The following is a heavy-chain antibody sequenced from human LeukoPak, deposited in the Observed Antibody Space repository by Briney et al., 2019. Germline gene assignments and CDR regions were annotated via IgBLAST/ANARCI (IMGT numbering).Heavy chain of an antibody. CDR2: IKRDGSEK. D-gene: IGHD2-2*01. V-gene: IGHV3-7*01. CDR1: GFTFSSYW. CDR3: AREGSCSSTSCYGTNWFDP. J-gene: IGHJ5*02. Sequence: GGSLRLSCAASGFTFSSYWMSWVRQAPGKGLEGVANIKRDGSEKYYVDSVKGRFTISRDNAKNSLYLHMNSLRVEDTAVYYCAREGSCSSTSCYGTNWFDPWGQGTLVTVST.